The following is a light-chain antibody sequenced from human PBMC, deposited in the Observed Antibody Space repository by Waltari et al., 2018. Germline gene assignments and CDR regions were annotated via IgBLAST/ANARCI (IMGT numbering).Light chain of an antibody. Sequence: QSALTQPASVSGSPGPSITISCTGTSSDVGAFNYVSWYQQYPGKAPKLMTYDVSKRPSGVSTRFSGSKSGNTASLTISGLQAEDEADYYCSSYASSNTWVFGGGTKLTVL. J-gene: IGLJ3*02. V-gene: IGLV2-14*01. CDR1: SSDVGAFNY. CDR2: DVS. CDR3: SSYASSNTWV.